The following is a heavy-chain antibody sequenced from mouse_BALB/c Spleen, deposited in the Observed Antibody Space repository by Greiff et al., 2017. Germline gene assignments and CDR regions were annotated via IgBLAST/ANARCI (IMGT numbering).Heavy chain of an antibody. D-gene: IGHD2-3*01. CDR1: GFNIKDTY. Sequence: VQLQQSGAELVKPGASVKLSCTASGFNIKDTYMHWVKQRPEQGLEWIGRIDPANGNTKYDPKFQGKATITADTSSNTAYLQLSSLTSEDTAVYYGARSDGSAHLAYWGQGTLVTVSA. J-gene: IGHJ3*01. V-gene: IGHV14-3*02. CDR2: IDPANGNT. CDR3: ARSDGSAHLAY.